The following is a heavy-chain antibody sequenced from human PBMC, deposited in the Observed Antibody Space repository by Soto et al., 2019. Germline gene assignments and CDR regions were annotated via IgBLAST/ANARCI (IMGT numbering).Heavy chain of an antibody. D-gene: IGHD3-22*01. CDR2: IYFSGST. V-gene: IGHV4-59*01. CDR1: GGSISTYY. Sequence: SETLSLTCTVSGGSISTYYWSWIRQPPGKGLEWIGYIYFSGSTNHNPSLKSRLTISVDTSKNQFSLKFSSVTAADTAVYYCARVDSGFNAGYWGQGTLVTVSS. CDR3: ARVDSGFNAGY. J-gene: IGHJ4*02.